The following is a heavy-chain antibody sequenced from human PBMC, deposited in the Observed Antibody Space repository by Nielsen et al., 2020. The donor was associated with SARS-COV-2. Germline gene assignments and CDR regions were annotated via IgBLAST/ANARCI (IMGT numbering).Heavy chain of an antibody. CDR1: GFTFSSYG. CDR2: ISYDGSNK. Sequence: GESLKISCAASGFTFSSYGMHWVRQAPGKGLEWVAVISYDGSNKYYADSVKGRFTISRDNSKNTLYLQMNSLRAEDTAVYYCAKEPVDTAMGGWFDPWGQGTLVTVSS. CDR3: AKEPVDTAMGGWFDP. D-gene: IGHD5-18*01. V-gene: IGHV3-30*18. J-gene: IGHJ5*02.